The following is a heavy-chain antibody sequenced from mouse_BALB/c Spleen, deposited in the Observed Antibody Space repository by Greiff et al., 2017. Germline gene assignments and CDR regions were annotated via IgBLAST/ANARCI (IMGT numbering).Heavy chain of an antibody. J-gene: IGHJ4*01. Sequence: QVQLKESGAGLMKPGASVKLSCTATGYAFSSYWIAWVKQRPGHGLEWIGDILPGSGSTNYKETVKGKVTFTADTSSNTVYMQLSSLTSEDTAVAICARDSLGYVGDYWGQGTTVTVSS. V-gene: IGHV1-9*01. CDR3: ARDSLGYVGDY. CDR2: ILPGSGST. D-gene: IGHD3-2*01. CDR1: GYAFSSYW.